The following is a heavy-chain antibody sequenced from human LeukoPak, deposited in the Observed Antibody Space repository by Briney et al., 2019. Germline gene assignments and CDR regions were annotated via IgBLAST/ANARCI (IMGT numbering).Heavy chain of an antibody. V-gene: IGHV1-69*05. CDR2: IIPIFGTA. J-gene: IGHJ4*02. Sequence: AASVKVSCKASGYTFTNYGISWVRQAPGQGLEWMGGIIPIFGTANYAQKFQGRVTITTDESTSTAYMELSSLRSEDTAVYYCAREAAAGTAFDYWGQGTLVTVSS. CDR1: GYTFTNYG. D-gene: IGHD6-13*01. CDR3: AREAAAGTAFDY.